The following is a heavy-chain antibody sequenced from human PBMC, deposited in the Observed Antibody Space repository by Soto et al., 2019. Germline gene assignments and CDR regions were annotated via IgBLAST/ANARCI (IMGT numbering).Heavy chain of an antibody. D-gene: IGHD1-1*01. J-gene: IGHJ4*02. Sequence: QVQLVESGGGVVQPGRSLRLSCAASGCMFSNHGMHWVRQAPGKGLEWVAVIWSDGNNRYYADSVKGRFTISRDNSKNTLYLQMNSLRAEDTAVYYCVRGDNWNDEASDYWGQGTLVTVSS. CDR1: GCMFSNHG. CDR3: VRGDNWNDEASDY. CDR2: IWSDGNNR. V-gene: IGHV3-33*01.